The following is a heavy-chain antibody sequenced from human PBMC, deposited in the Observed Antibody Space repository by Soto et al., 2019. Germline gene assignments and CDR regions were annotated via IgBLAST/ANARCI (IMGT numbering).Heavy chain of an antibody. V-gene: IGHV1-18*01. CDR1: GYTFTSYG. Sequence: ASVKVSCKASGYTFTSYGISWVRQAPGQGLEWMGWISAYNGNTNYAQKLQGRVTMTTDTSTSTAYMELRSLRSDDTAVYYCARGGLGYCSSTSCYPRFWFDPWGQGTRVTVPS. CDR3: ARGGLGYCSSTSCYPRFWFDP. J-gene: IGHJ5*02. CDR2: ISAYNGNT. D-gene: IGHD2-2*01.